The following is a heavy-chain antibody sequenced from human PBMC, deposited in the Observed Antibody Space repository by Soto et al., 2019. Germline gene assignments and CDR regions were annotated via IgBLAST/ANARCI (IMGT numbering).Heavy chain of an antibody. J-gene: IGHJ6*03. D-gene: IGHD3-3*01. Sequence: PSETLSLTCTVSGGSISSSSYYWGWIRQPPGKGLEWIGSIYYSGSTYYNPSLKSRVTISVDTSKNQFSLKLSSVTAADTAVYYCASGAYYDFFYYMDVWGKGTTVTVSS. CDR3: ASGAYYDFFYYMDV. CDR1: GGSISSSSYY. V-gene: IGHV4-39*01. CDR2: IYYSGST.